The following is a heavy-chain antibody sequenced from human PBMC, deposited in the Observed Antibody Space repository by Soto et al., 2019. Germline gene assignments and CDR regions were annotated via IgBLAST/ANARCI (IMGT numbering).Heavy chain of an antibody. Sequence: EVQLLESGGGLVQPGGSLRLSCAASGFTFSSYAMSWVRQAPGKGLEWVSAISGGGGSTYYADSVKGRFTITRDNSKNTLDLQMNSLRAEDTAVYYCAKGGYCSGGRCYEDDYYFDYWGQGTLVTVSS. CDR2: ISGGGGST. CDR1: GFTFSSYA. D-gene: IGHD2-15*01. V-gene: IGHV3-23*01. CDR3: AKGGYCSGGRCYEDDYYFDY. J-gene: IGHJ4*02.